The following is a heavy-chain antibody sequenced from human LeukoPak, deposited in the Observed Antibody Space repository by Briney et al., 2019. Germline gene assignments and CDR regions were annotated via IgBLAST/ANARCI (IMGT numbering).Heavy chain of an antibody. J-gene: IGHJ6*03. CDR1: GSIFTSYR. D-gene: IGHD6-13*01. Sequence: GASLEISSEGSGSIFTSYRIGWVRQLPGKGLEWMGITYTGDSDTKYSPSCQGQVTITADKSSNTSVQQWRRLKASDTAMYYCARAASSSWYGGVYHYYYMDIWGKGTTVTVSS. V-gene: IGHV5-51*01. CDR3: ARAASSSWYGGVYHYYYMDI. CDR2: TYTGDSDT.